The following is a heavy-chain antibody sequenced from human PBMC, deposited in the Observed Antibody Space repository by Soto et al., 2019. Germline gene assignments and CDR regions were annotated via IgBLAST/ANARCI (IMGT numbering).Heavy chain of an antibody. D-gene: IGHD3-9*01. CDR1: GYSFTSYW. J-gene: IGHJ6*02. Sequence: PGASLKISCKGAGYSFTSYWISWVRQMPGKGLEWMGRIDPSDSYTNYSPSFQGHVTISADKSISTAYLQWRSLKASDTAMYYCARREATGYYPAYYYGMDVWGQGTTVTVSS. V-gene: IGHV5-10-1*01. CDR3: ARREATGYYPAYYYGMDV. CDR2: IDPSDSYT.